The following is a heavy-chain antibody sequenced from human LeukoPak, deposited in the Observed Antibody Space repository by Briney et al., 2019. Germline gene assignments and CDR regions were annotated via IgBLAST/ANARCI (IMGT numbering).Heavy chain of an antibody. J-gene: IGHJ3*02. CDR2: IYPGDSDT. CDR3: ARRSPNFWAFDI. CDR1: GYIYTSYW. Sequence: GESLKISCKGSGYIYTSYWIGWVRQMPVKGLEWMGIIYPGDSDTRYSPTFQGQVTFSVDKSNSTAYLQWSSLKASDTAIHYCARRSPNFWAFDIWGQGTMVTVSS. V-gene: IGHV5-51*01. D-gene: IGHD1-7*01.